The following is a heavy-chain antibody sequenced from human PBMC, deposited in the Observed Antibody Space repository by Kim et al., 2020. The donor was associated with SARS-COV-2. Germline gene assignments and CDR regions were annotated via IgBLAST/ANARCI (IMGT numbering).Heavy chain of an antibody. Sequence: ASVKVSCKASGYTFTSYGISWVRQAPGQGLEWMGWISAYNGNTNYAQKLQGRVTMTTDTSTSTAYMELRSLRSDDTAVYYCARAFRAVAGSRSLDDYYYYYMDVWGKGTTVTVSS. V-gene: IGHV1-18*01. CDR1: GYTFTSYG. CDR2: ISAYNGNT. D-gene: IGHD6-19*01. J-gene: IGHJ6*03. CDR3: ARAFRAVAGSRSLDDYYYYYMDV.